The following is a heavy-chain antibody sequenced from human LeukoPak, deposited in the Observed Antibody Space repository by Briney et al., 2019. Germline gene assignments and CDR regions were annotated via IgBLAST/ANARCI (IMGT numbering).Heavy chain of an antibody. D-gene: IGHD6-13*01. J-gene: IGHJ4*02. V-gene: IGHV4-39*07. Sequence: PSETLSLTCTVSGGSISSSSYYWGWIRQPPGKGLEWIGSIYYSGSTYYNPSLKSRVTISVDTSKNQFSLKLSSVTAADTAVYYCARDPGIAAADDFDYWGQGTLVTVSS. CDR1: GGSISSSSYY. CDR3: ARDPGIAAADDFDY. CDR2: IYYSGST.